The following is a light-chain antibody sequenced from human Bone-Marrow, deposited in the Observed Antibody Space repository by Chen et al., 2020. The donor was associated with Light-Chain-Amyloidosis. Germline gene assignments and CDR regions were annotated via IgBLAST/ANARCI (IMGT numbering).Light chain of an antibody. V-gene: IGLV3-27*01. CDR2: KDT. Sequence: SYELTQPPSVSVSPGQTARITCPGDVLANRHSRWFQQKPGQAPVLVIYKDTERPSGIPERFSGSSSGTIVTLTITGAQVEDEADYYCYSAADNNLWVFGGGTKLTVL. CDR3: YSAADNNLWV. J-gene: IGLJ3*02. CDR1: VLANRH.